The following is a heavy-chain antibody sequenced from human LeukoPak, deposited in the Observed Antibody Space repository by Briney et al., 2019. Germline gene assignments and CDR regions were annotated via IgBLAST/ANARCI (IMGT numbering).Heavy chain of an antibody. Sequence: ASVKISCKSSGYTFTSYYMYWVRQAPGQGLEWMGIINPSGGGTSYAQKFQGRVTMTRDTSTSTVYMELSSLRSEDTAVYYCARDSGMVRGTVDYWGQGTLVTVSS. V-gene: IGHV1-46*01. CDR2: INPSGGGT. CDR3: ARDSGMVRGTVDY. J-gene: IGHJ4*02. D-gene: IGHD3-10*01. CDR1: GYTFTSYY.